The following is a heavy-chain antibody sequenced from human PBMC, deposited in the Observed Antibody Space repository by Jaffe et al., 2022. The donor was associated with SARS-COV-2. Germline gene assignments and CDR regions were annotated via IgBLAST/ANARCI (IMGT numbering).Heavy chain of an antibody. CDR2: IKQDGSEK. CDR1: GFTFSSYW. V-gene: IGHV3-7*01. CDR3: ARAGTNYYYYMDV. D-gene: IGHD6-13*01. Sequence: EVQLVESGGGLVQPGGSLRLSCAASGFTFSSYWMSWVRQAPGKGLEWVANIKQDGSEKYYVDSVKGRFTISRDNAKNSLYLQMNSLRAEDTAVYYCARAGTNYYYYMDVWGKGTTVTVSS. J-gene: IGHJ6*03.